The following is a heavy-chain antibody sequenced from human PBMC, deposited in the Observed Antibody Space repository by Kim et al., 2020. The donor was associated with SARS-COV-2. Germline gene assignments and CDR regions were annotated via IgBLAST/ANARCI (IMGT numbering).Heavy chain of an antibody. V-gene: IGHV3-9*01. CDR3: AKDISAGYSDWEGLDS. Sequence: GGSLRLSCAASGFKFSDFAMHWVRLTPGKGLEWVSSIEWNSRKIAYADSLRGRFTISRDNDKNSLFLQMNSLRVEDAALYYCAKDISAGYSDWEGLDSWG. D-gene: IGHD5-12*01. CDR2: IEWNSRKI. CDR1: GFKFSDFA. J-gene: IGHJ5*01.